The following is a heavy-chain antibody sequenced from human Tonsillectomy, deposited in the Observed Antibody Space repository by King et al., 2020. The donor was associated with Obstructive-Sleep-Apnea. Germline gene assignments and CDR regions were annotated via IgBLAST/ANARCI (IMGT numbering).Heavy chain of an antibody. Sequence: VQLVQSGSELKKPGASVMISCKASGYTFTSYAMNWVRQAPRQGLEWMGWINTNTGNPTYVQGFTGRFVFSLDTSVSTAYLQISSLKAEDTAVYYCARDSYYDTSGYQYYFDYWGQGTLVTVSS. CDR2: INTNTGNP. CDR1: GYTFTSYA. D-gene: IGHD3-22*01. CDR3: ARDSYYDTSGYQYYFDY. V-gene: IGHV7-4-1*02. J-gene: IGHJ4*02.